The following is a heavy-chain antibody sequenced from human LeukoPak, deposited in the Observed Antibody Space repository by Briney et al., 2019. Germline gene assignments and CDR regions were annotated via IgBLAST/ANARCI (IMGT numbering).Heavy chain of an antibody. CDR3: ARGTNSSSWYRGDYFDY. D-gene: IGHD6-13*01. CDR1: GFTFSSYW. Sequence: GGSLRLSCAAPGFTFSSYWMSWVRQAPGKGLEWVANIKQDGSEKYYVDSVKGRFTISRDNAKNSLYLQMNSLRAEDTAVYYCARGTNSSSWYRGDYFDYWGQGTLVTVSS. CDR2: IKQDGSEK. V-gene: IGHV3-7*04. J-gene: IGHJ4*02.